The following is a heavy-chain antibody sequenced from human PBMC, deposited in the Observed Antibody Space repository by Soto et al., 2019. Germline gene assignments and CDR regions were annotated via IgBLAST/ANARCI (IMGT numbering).Heavy chain of an antibody. J-gene: IGHJ4*02. V-gene: IGHV3-48*03. CDR3: VREPWGFSGTWYDY. D-gene: IGHD6-13*01. Sequence: PGGSLRLSCAASGFTFSSYEMNWVRQAPGKGLEWVSYISSSGSTIYYADSVKGRFTISRDNTNNTLYLQMNSLRVEDTAMYYCVREPWGFSGTWYDYWGQGTLVTVSS. CDR2: ISSSGSTI. CDR1: GFTFSSYE.